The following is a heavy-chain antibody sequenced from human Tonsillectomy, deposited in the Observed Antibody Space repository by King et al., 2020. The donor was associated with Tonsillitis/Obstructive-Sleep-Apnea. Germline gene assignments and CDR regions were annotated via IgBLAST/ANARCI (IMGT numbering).Heavy chain of an antibody. J-gene: IGHJ4*02. CDR3: AKDPGYGDYESFDY. V-gene: IGHV3-23*04. Sequence: QLVQSGGGLVQPGGSLRLSCAASGFTFSNYAMNWVRQAPGKGLEWVSAISGSGVSTYYADSVKGRFTISRDNSKNTLCLQMNSLRAEDTAVYYCAKDPGYGDYESFDYWGQGTLVTVSS. CDR2: ISGSGVST. CDR1: GFTFSNYA. D-gene: IGHD4-17*01.